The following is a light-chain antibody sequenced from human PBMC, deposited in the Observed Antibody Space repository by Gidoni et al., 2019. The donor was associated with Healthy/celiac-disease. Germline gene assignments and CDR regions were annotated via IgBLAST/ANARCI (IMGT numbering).Light chain of an antibody. CDR3: CSYAGSSPV. CDR2: EGS. V-gene: IGLV2-23*01. CDR1: SRDVGSYNL. J-gene: IGLJ2*01. Sequence: QSALPQPASVSGSPGQSITISCTGTSRDVGSYNLVSWYQQHPGKAPKLMIYEGSKRPSGVSNRCSGSKSGNTASLTISGLQAEDEADYYCCSYAGSSPVFGGGTELTVL.